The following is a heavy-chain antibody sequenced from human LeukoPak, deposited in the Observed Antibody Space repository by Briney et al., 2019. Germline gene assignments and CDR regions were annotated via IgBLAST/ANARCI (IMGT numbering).Heavy chain of an antibody. J-gene: IGHJ4*02. D-gene: IGHD2-21*02. CDR1: GFTFDIFT. CDR2: INRRGHT. CDR3: AKEVDCPSDCLFFHS. Sequence: PGGFLRLSCAPSGFTFDIFTIHWVRQTPGKGLEWVALINRRGHTFYADSVKGRFTISRDNSRTSVFLQMNSLRPEDTALYHCAKEVDCPSDCLFFHSWGQGTLVTVST. V-gene: IGHV3-43*01.